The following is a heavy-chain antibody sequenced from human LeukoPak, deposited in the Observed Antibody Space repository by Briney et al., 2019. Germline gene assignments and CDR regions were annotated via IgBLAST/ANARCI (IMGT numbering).Heavy chain of an antibody. J-gene: IGHJ4*02. CDR1: GGSFTKYY. CDR2: IYYSGNP. V-gene: IGHV4-59*01. CDR3: ASQRGYAYRFDY. Sequence: PSETLSLTCTVSGGSFTKYYWTWIRQSPEKGLEWIGHIYYSGNPTYNPSLKSRFTISVDPSKNQVSLKVTSVTTADTAVYYCASQRGYAYRFDYWGQGTLVAVSS. D-gene: IGHD5-18*01.